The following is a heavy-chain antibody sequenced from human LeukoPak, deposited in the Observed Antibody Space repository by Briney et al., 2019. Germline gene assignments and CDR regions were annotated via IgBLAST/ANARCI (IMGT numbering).Heavy chain of an antibody. J-gene: IGHJ4*02. CDR2: IDIDGRII. D-gene: IGHD3-16*01. V-gene: IGHV3-74*03. Sequence: GGSLRLSCAASGFTLSTNWMHWVRHGPGKALVWVARIDIDGRIITHADSVEGRFTISRDNAKNTVYLQMNDLRDEDTATYYCVRGLGDYWGQGTLVTVSS. CDR3: VRGLGDY. CDR1: GFTLSTNW.